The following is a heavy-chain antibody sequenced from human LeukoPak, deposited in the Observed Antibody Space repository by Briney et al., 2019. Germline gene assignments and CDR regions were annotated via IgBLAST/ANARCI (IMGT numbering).Heavy chain of an antibody. CDR1: GFTFSSYG. D-gene: IGHD6-13*01. CDR2: ISYDGSNK. J-gene: IGHJ5*02. Sequence: GRSLRLSCAASGFTFSSYGMHWVRQAPGKGLEWVAVISYDGSNKYYADSVKGRFTISRDNAKKSLYLQMNSLRAEDTAVYCCAREPSYSSSWYTTCDHWGQGILVTVSS. CDR3: AREPSYSSSWYTTCDH. V-gene: IGHV3-30*03.